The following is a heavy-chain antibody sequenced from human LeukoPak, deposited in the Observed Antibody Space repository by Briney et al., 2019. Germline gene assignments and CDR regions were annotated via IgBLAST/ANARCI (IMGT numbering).Heavy chain of an antibody. CDR3: AKGSSGPDY. Sequence: GGSLRLSCAASGFTFSNYWMSWVRQAPGKGLEWVANIKEDGSEKYYVDAVKGRFTISRDNAKKSLFLQMNSLRAEDTAVYYCAKGSSGPDYWGQGTLVTVSS. J-gene: IGHJ4*02. CDR1: GFTFSNYW. D-gene: IGHD6-19*01. CDR2: IKEDGSEK. V-gene: IGHV3-7*01.